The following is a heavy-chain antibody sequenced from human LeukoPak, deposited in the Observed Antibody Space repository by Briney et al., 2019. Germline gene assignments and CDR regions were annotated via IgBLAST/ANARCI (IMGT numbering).Heavy chain of an antibody. CDR3: ARRRDLYSGSYYPFDY. CDR2: IYPGDSDT. CDR1: GYSFTSYW. V-gene: IGHV5-51*01. D-gene: IGHD1-26*01. Sequence: GESLKISCKGSGYSFTSYWIGWVRQLPGKGLEWMGIIYPGDSDTRYSPSFQGQVTISADKSISTAYLQWSSLKASDTAMYYCARRRDLYSGSYYPFDYWGQGTLVTVSS. J-gene: IGHJ4*02.